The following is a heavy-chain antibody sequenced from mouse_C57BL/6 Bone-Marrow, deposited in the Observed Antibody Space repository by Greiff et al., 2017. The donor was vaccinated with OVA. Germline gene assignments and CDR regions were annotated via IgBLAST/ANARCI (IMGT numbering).Heavy chain of an antibody. D-gene: IGHD2-1*01. CDR1: GYTFTSYW. V-gene: IGHV1-53*01. CDR3: ARSPYGNYSDY. J-gene: IGHJ2*01. CDR2: INPSNGGT. Sequence: QVQLQQPGTDLVKPGASVKLSCKASGYTFTSYWMHGVKQRPDQGLEWIGNINPSNGGTNYNEKFKSKATLTVDKSSSTAYMQLSSLTSEDSAVYYCARSPYGNYSDYWGQGTTLTVSS.